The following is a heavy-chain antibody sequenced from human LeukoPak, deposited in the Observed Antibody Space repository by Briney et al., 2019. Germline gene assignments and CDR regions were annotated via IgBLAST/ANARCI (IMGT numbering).Heavy chain of an antibody. CDR3: ARDLQAYGHYSFDP. V-gene: IGHV1-69*06. D-gene: IGHD4-17*01. CDR1: GGTFSSYA. Sequence: SVKVSCKASGGTFSSYAISWVRQAPGQGLEWMGGIIPIFGTANYAQKFQGRVTITADKSTSTAYMELSSLRSEDTAVYYCARDLQAYGHYSFDPWGQGTLVTVSS. CDR2: IIPIFGTA. J-gene: IGHJ5*02.